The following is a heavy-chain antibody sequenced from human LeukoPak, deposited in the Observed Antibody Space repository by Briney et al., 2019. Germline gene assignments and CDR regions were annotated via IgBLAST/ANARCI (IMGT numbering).Heavy chain of an antibody. Sequence: ASVRVSCKASGYTFTSYYMHWVRQAPGQGLEWMGIINPSGGSTSYAQKFQGRVTMTRDTSTSTVYMELSSLRSEDTAVYYCARAMLKRGYCSGCSFYSAFDIWGQGTMVTVSS. V-gene: IGHV1-46*01. CDR1: GYTFTSYY. D-gene: IGHD2-15*01. J-gene: IGHJ3*02. CDR2: INPSGGST. CDR3: ARAMLKRGYCSGCSFYSAFDI.